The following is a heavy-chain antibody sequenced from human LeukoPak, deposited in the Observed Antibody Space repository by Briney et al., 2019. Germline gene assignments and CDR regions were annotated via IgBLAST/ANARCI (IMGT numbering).Heavy chain of an antibody. V-gene: IGHV4-31*03. Sequence: SETLSLTCRVSNGSISSGYYWNWLRQHPGKGLDLIFYIYHTGNTYSSPSLDSRPTILVDKSKNELSLRLTSLTAADTAVYFCARDADPELGKAYEQPRYWFFDLWGRRTLVTVSS. D-gene: IGHD3-16*01. CDR1: NGSISSGYY. J-gene: IGHJ2*01. CDR2: IYHTGNT. CDR3: ARDADPELGKAYEQPRYWFFDL.